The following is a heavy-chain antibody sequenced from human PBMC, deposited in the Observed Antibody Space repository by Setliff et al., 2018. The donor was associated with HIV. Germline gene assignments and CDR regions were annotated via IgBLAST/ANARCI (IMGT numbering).Heavy chain of an antibody. Sequence: GGSLRLSCGASGFTFSKFSMSWGRQAPGKGLEWVSSITSISRYIDYADSLRGRFTISRDNARNSLYLHLRALGAEDTAIYYCARDAYGDSYFDYWGQGTLVTVSS. V-gene: IGHV3-21*01. CDR1: GFTFSKFS. CDR3: ARDAYGDSYFDY. J-gene: IGHJ4*02. CDR2: ITSISRYI. D-gene: IGHD4-17*01.